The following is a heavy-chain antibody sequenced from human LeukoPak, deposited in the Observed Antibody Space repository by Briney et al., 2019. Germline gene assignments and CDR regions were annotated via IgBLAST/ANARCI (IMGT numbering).Heavy chain of an antibody. CDR3: ARGERDGDLDS. D-gene: IGHD4-17*01. Sequence: ASVNVSCKATGYTFTSYGIGWVRQAPGQGLEWMGWISSNSDNTNYAQKLQGRVTMTTDTSTSTAYMELRSLRSDDTAVYYCARGERDGDLDSWGQGTLVTVSS. J-gene: IGHJ4*02. V-gene: IGHV1-18*01. CDR2: ISSNSDNT. CDR1: GYTFTSYG.